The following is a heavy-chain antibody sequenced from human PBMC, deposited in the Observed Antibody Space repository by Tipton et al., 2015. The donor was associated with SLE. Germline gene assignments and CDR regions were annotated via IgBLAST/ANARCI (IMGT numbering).Heavy chain of an antibody. CDR2: IRKDGYEE. CDR1: GFIFSRHW. D-gene: IGHD4-17*01. Sequence: SLRLSCEGSGFIFSRHWMTWVRQAPGKGLEWVADIRKDGYEEYYVDSVKGRFTISRDNAKNTLYLQMNGLRAEDTAIYYCARDAYGDSTVLLDYWGQGTLVTVAS. V-gene: IGHV3-7*03. J-gene: IGHJ4*02. CDR3: ARDAYGDSTVLLDY.